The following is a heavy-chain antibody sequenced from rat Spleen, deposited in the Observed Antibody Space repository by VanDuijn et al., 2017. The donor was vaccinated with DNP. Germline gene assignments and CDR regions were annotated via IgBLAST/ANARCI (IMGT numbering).Heavy chain of an antibody. CDR2: IDNAGRT. Sequence: EVLLQESGPGLVKPSQSLSLTCSVTGFSITNNFKWSWIRKFPGNDLEWMGYIDNAGRTNYNPSLKIRFSITRDTSKNQFFLQVNSVRNEDTATYYCAIQLGVFDYWGQGVMVIISS. CDR3: AIQLGVFDY. CDR1: GFSITNNFK. D-gene: IGHD5-1*01. J-gene: IGHJ2*01. V-gene: IGHV3-3*01.